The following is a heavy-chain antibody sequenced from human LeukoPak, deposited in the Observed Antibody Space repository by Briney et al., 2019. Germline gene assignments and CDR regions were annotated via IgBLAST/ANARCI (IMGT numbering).Heavy chain of an antibody. CDR2: ISGSGGST. J-gene: IGHJ4*02. CDR3: ASYIVVVVAARTFDY. CDR1: GFTYRDAW. V-gene: IGHV3-23*01. D-gene: IGHD2-15*01. Sequence: GGSLRLSCAASGFTYRDAWMTWVLQAPGKELEWVSAISGSGGSTYYADSVKGRFTISRDNSKNTLYLQMNSLRAEDTAVYYCASYIVVVVAARTFDYWGQGTLVTVSS.